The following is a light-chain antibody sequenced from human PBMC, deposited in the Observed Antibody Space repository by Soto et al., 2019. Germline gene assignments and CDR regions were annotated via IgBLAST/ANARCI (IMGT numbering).Light chain of an antibody. CDR1: DSDVGGYNY. Sequence: QSALTQPASVSGSPGQSITISCTGTDSDVGGYNYVSWYQQHPGKAPKLIIYGVTNRPSGVSNRFSGSKSGNTASLTISGLQAEDEADYYCASWDDSLNTLVFGGGTKLTVL. J-gene: IGLJ2*01. CDR3: ASWDDSLNTLV. CDR2: GVT. V-gene: IGLV2-14*01.